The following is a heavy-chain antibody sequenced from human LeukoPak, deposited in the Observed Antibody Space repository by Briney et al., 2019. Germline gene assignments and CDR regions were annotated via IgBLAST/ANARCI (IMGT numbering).Heavy chain of an antibody. Sequence: PSETLSLTCTVSGGSISSSSYYWGWIRQPPGKGLEYIGTIYYSGSTYYNPSLKSRVTISVDTSKNQFSLKLSSVTAADTAVYYSARHVGGSSWIDYWSQGTLVTVSS. CDR3: ARHVGGSSWIDY. J-gene: IGHJ4*02. D-gene: IGHD6-13*01. CDR2: IYYSGST. CDR1: GGSISSSSYY. V-gene: IGHV4-39*01.